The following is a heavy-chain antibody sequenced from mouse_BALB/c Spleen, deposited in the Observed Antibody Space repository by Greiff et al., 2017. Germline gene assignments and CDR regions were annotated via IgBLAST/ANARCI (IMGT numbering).Heavy chain of an antibody. CDR1: GFNIKDTY. V-gene: IGHV14-3*02. Sequence: EVQRVESGAELVKPGASVKLSCTASGFNIKDTYMHWVKQRPEQGLEWIGRIDPANGNTKYDPKFQGKATITADTSSNTAYLQLSSLTSEDTAVYYCARGDLLWPSYAMDYWGQGTSVTVSS. J-gene: IGHJ4*01. CDR2: IDPANGNT. CDR3: ARGDLLWPSYAMDY. D-gene: IGHD2-1*01.